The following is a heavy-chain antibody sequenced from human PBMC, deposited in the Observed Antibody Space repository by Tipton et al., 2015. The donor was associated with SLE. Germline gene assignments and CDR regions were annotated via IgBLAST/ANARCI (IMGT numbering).Heavy chain of an antibody. Sequence: GKPTYAQGFTGRFVFSLDTSVSTAYLQISSLKAEDTAVYYCARDRGGVVPAAPLSGWFDPWGQGTLVTVSS. CDR3: ARDRGGVVPAAPLSGWFDP. J-gene: IGHJ5*02. CDR2: GKP. D-gene: IGHD2-2*01. V-gene: IGHV7-4-1*02.